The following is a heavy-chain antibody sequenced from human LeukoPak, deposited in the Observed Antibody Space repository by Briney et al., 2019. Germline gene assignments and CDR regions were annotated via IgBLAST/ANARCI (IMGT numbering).Heavy chain of an antibody. CDR2: IIPIFATA. V-gene: IGHV1-69*13. Sequence: SVKVSCKASGYTFTSYGISWVRQAPGQGLEWIGGIIPIFATANYAQKFQGRVTITADESTSTAYMELSSLRSEDTAVYYCARDRVAVAGTWVYYHYHMDVWGKGTTVTISS. CDR1: GYTFTSYG. D-gene: IGHD6-19*01. J-gene: IGHJ6*03. CDR3: ARDRVAVAGTWVYYHYHMDV.